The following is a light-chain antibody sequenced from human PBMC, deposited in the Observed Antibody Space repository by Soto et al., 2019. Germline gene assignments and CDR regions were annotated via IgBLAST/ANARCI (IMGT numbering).Light chain of an antibody. CDR2: GAS. CDR3: LQTNSFPIT. V-gene: IGKV3D-7*01. J-gene: IGKJ4*01. Sequence: EILVTRSAGTLSLSPDERASLSCRASQSIANSLTWYQQKPGQAPRFLIFGASNRATGIPDRFSGSGSGTDFTLTISSLQPEDFATYYCLQTNSFPITFGGGTNLDI. CDR1: QSIANS.